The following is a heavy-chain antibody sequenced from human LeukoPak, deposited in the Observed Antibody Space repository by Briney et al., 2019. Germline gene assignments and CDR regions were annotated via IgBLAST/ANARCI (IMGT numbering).Heavy chain of an antibody. Sequence: GGSLRLSCAASGFTVSDNYMSWVRQAPGKGLEWVSVIYSGGSTYYADSVKGRFTISRDNSKNTLYLQMNSLRAEDTAVYYCAKSSGYYAFDIWGQGTMVTVSS. CDR3: AKSSGYYAFDI. D-gene: IGHD3-22*01. CDR2: IYSGGST. J-gene: IGHJ3*02. CDR1: GFTVSDNY. V-gene: IGHV3-53*01.